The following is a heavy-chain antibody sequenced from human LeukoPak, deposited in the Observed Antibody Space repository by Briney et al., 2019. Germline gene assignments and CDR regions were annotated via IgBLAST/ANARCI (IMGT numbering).Heavy chain of an antibody. CDR3: ATGDYVFGY. D-gene: IGHD3-16*01. CDR2: FDPEDVET. CDR1: GYTLTELS. J-gene: IGHJ4*02. Sequence: ASVNVSSTVSGYTLTELSIHWVRQAPGKGRGWVGGFDPEDVETIYAQKFQGRVTMTEDTSTGTAYMELSSLRSEDTAVYYCATGDYVFGYWGQGTLVTVSS. V-gene: IGHV1-24*01.